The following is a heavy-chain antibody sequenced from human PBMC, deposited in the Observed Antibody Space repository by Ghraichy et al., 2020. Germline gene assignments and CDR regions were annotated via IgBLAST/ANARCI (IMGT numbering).Heavy chain of an antibody. V-gene: IGHV1-2*02. CDR2: INANSGDT. CDR3: ARGSLDCSGYSGYDAPIYFDC. J-gene: IGHJ4*02. Sequence: APVKVSCEASGYTFTPYYINWVRQAPGQGLEWVAWINANSGDTNFAQKLQGRVTMTRDTFINTAYMELSSLRSDDTAVYYCARGSLDCSGYSGYDAPIYFDCLGRGTLVADPS. CDR1: GYTFTPYY. D-gene: IGHD2-15*01.